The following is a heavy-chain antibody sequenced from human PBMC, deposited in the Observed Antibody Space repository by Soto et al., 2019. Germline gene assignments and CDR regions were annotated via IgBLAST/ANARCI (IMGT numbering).Heavy chain of an antibody. CDR1: GGSFSGYY. J-gene: IGHJ4*02. D-gene: IGHD2-15*01. CDR3: ATTEVAATSFDY. CDR2: INHSGST. Sequence: SETLSLTCAVYGGSFSGYYWSWIRQPPGKGLEWIGEINHSGSTNYNPSLKSRVTLSVDTSKNQFSLRLSSLTAADTAVYYCATTEVAATSFDYWGQGTLVTVSS. V-gene: IGHV4-34*01.